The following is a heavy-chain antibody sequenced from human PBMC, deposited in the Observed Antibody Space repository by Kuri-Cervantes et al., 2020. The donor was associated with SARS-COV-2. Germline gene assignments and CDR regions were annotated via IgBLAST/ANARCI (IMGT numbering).Heavy chain of an antibody. V-gene: IGHV1-2*02. J-gene: IGHJ5*02. CDR1: GYTFTGYY. D-gene: IGHD3-22*01. Sequence: ASVKVSCKASGYTFTGYYMHWVRQAPGQGLEWMGWINPNSGGTNYAQKFQGRVTMTRDTSIRTAYMELSRLRSDDTAVYYCARFRITMRGFDPWGQGTLVTVSS. CDR3: ARFRITMRGFDP. CDR2: INPNSGGT.